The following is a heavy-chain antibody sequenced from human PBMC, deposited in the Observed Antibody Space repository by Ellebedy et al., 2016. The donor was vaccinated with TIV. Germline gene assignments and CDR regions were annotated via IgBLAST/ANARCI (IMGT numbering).Heavy chain of an antibody. Sequence: GESLKISCAASGFTFNNYAMHWVRQAPGKGLEWVAVISYDGSNKYYADSVKGRFTISRDNSQNTLYLQMNSLRAEDTAVYFCARDQTSIRISMVRGAPIDSWGQGTLVTVSS. CDR1: GFTFNNYA. CDR3: ARDQTSIRISMVRGAPIDS. CDR2: ISYDGSNK. D-gene: IGHD3-10*01. V-gene: IGHV3-30-3*01. J-gene: IGHJ4*02.